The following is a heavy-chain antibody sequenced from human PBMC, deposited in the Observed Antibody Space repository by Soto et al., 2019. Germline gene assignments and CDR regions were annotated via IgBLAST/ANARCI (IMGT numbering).Heavy chain of an antibody. D-gene: IGHD6-19*01. CDR3: ARSGSDSSGREFNYGMDV. V-gene: IGHV3-33*01. CDR2: IWYDGSNK. J-gene: IGHJ6*02. Sequence: PGGSLRLSCAASGFTFSSYGMHWVRQAPGKGLEWVAVIWYDGSNKYYADSVKGRFTISRDNSKNTLYLQMNSLRAEDTAVYYCARSGSDSSGREFNYGMDVWGQGTTVTVSS. CDR1: GFTFSSYG.